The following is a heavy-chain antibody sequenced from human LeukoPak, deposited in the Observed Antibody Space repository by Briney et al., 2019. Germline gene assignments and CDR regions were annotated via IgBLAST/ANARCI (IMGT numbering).Heavy chain of an antibody. V-gene: IGHV3-23*01. D-gene: IGHD5-12*01. CDR1: GFTFSSYA. J-gene: IGHJ4*02. Sequence: GSLSLSCAASGFTFSSYAMSWVRQAPGKGLEWVSAISGSGGSTYYADSVKGRFTISRDNSKNTLYLQMNSLRAEDTAVYYCAKDASDIVATRVVYWGQGTLVTVSS. CDR2: ISGSGGST. CDR3: AKDASDIVATRVVY.